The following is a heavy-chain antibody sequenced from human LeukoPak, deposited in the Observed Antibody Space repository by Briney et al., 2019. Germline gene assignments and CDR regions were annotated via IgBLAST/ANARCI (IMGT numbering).Heavy chain of an antibody. CDR1: GFNVNNH. Sequence: GGSLRLSCAATGFNVNNHLTWVRQDPGKGLVWVSFIYSGGNTDNADSVKVRFIISRDISKNTLNLQMSNLRVEDTALYYCAGGPYCSGGSCYSYNWFEPWGQGTLVTVSS. CDR2: IYSGGNT. D-gene: IGHD2-15*01. V-gene: IGHV3-66*01. J-gene: IGHJ5*02. CDR3: AGGPYCSGGSCYSYNWFEP.